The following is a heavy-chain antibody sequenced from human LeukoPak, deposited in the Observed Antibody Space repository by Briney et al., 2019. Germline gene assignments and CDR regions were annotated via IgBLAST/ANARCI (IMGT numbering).Heavy chain of an antibody. D-gene: IGHD5-12*01. CDR3: ARLYSGYDGDAFDI. V-gene: IGHV1-3*01. CDR1: GYTFTNYA. J-gene: IGHJ3*02. CDR2: INAGNGNT. Sequence: ASVKVSCKASGYTFTNYAMHWVRQAPGQRLEWMGWINAGNGNTKYSQKFQGRVTITRDTSASTAYMELSSLRSEDTAVYYCARLYSGYDGDAFDIWGQGTMVTVSS.